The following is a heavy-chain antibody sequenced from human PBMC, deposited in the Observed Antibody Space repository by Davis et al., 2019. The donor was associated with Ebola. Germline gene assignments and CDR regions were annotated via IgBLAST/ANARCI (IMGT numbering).Heavy chain of an antibody. Sequence: ASVKVSCKASGYTLKNFLMNWVRQAPGQGLEWMGWISAYNGNTNYAQKLQGRVTMTTDTSTSTAYMELRSLRSDDTAVYYCARRTGGPYDSSGYYSDDIWGQGTMVTVSS. D-gene: IGHD3-22*01. J-gene: IGHJ3*02. V-gene: IGHV1-18*04. CDR2: ISAYNGNT. CDR3: ARRTGGPYDSSGYYSDDI. CDR1: GYTLKNFL.